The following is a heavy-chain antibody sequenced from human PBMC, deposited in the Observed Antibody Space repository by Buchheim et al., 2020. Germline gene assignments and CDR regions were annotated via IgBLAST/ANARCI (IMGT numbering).Heavy chain of an antibody. J-gene: IGHJ5*02. CDR3: ARGLTGTYWFDP. D-gene: IGHD1-7*01. V-gene: IGHV3-11*06. Sequence: QVQLVESGGGLVKPGGSLRLSCAASGFIFSDYYMSWIRRTPGKGLEWLASISTSSAYTYYADSVKGRFTISRDNAKNSLYLQMNSLRVEDSAIYYCARGLTGTYWFDPWGQGTL. CDR1: GFIFSDYY. CDR2: ISTSSAYT.